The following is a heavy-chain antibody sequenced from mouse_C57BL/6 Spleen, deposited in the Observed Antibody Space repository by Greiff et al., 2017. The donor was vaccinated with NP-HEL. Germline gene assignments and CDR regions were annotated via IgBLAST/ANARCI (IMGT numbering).Heavy chain of an antibody. CDR1: GYTFTECT. CDR3: ARHEEDYSRDYFDY. J-gene: IGHJ2*01. D-gene: IGHD2-5*01. CDR2: FYPGSGSI. V-gene: IGHV1-62-2*01. Sequence: VMLVESGAELVKPGASVKLSCKASGYTFTECTIHWVKQRSGQGLEWIGWFYPGSGSIKYNEKFKDKATLTADKSSSTVYMELSRLTSEDSAVYFCARHEEDYSRDYFDYWGQGTTLTVSS.